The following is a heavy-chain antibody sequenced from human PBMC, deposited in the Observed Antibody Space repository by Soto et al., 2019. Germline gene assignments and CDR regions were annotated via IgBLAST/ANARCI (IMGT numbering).Heavy chain of an antibody. D-gene: IGHD1-26*01. J-gene: IGHJ4*02. Sequence: PGGSLRLSCAASGFTFSSYGMHWVRQAPGKGLEWVSAISGSGGSTYYADSVKGRFTISRDNSRNTLYLQMNSLRAEDTAVYYCAPPVGFSGSYYRPPHDYWGQGTLVTVSS. CDR1: GFTFSSYG. V-gene: IGHV3-23*01. CDR2: ISGSGGST. CDR3: APPVGFSGSYYRPPHDY.